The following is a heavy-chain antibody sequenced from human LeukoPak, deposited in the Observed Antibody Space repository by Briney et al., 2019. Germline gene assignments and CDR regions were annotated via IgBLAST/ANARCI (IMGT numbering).Heavy chain of an antibody. D-gene: IGHD3-16*02. Sequence: SETMSLTCTVSGGFINGYYWSWIRQPPGKGLEWIGYIDDSGSTNYNPSLKSRVTISIDTSKNQFSLMLSSVTAADTAVYYCASGRFYDNVWGSYRPSFYFWGQGTLATVSS. J-gene: IGHJ4*02. V-gene: IGHV4-59*08. CDR1: GGFINGYY. CDR2: IDDSGST. CDR3: ASGRFYDNVWGSYRPSFYF.